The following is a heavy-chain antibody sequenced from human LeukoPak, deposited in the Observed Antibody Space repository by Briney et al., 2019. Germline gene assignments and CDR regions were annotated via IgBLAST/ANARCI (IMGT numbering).Heavy chain of an antibody. D-gene: IGHD5-18*01. CDR3: ARQESYGHFDC. CDR1: GYSISSGYY. J-gene: IGHJ4*02. Sequence: SETLSLTCAVSGYSISSGYYWGWIRQPPGKGLEWIGSIYHSGSTYYNPSLKSRVTISVDTSKNQFSLKLSSVTAADTAVYYCARQESYGHFDCWGQGTLFTVSS. CDR2: IYHSGST. V-gene: IGHV4-38-2*01.